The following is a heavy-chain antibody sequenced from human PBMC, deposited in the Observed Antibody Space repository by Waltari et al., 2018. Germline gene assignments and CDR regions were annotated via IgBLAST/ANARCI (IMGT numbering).Heavy chain of an antibody. D-gene: IGHD3-10*01. V-gene: IGHV4-39*07. CDR1: VDSVPGTSFY. CDR2: IYYTGNT. Sequence: QLQLQDSGPRLVKASETLSLTRTVSVDSVPGTSFYWGWIRQPPGKGLEWNGGIYYTGNTFQNPSLKSRVSISIDTYKNQFSLRLRSVTAADTAVYYCARETSSEKGFDYWGQGTLVTVSP. CDR3: ARETSSEKGFDY. J-gene: IGHJ4*02.